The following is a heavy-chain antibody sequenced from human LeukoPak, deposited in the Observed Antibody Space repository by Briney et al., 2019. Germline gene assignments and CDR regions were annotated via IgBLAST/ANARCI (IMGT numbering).Heavy chain of an antibody. CDR1: GGSINGGDYY. CDR3: VSFYQAYYFDY. Sequence: SQTLSLTCTVSGGSINGGDYYWSWIRQPPGKGLEWIGYIYYSGSTYYNPSLKSRATISVDTSKNQISLKLSSVTAADTAVYYCVSFYQAYYFDYWGQGTLVTVSS. CDR2: IYYSGST. V-gene: IGHV4-30-4*01. D-gene: IGHD2-21*01. J-gene: IGHJ4*02.